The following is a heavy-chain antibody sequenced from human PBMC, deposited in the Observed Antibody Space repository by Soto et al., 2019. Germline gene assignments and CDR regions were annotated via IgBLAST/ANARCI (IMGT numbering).Heavy chain of an antibody. CDR1: GLTFSSYA. J-gene: IGHJ4*02. V-gene: IGHV3-23*01. CDR3: AKRFRGVLLNPEVD. D-gene: IGHD3-10*01. CDR2: ISGSGGYT. Sequence: EVQLLESGGDLVQPGGSLRLSCAASGLTFSSYAMSWVRQAPGKGLEWVAVISGSGGYTGYADSVKGRFTISRDNSKNTLYLQMNSLRAEDTALYYCAKRFRGVLLNPEVDWGQGTLVTVSS.